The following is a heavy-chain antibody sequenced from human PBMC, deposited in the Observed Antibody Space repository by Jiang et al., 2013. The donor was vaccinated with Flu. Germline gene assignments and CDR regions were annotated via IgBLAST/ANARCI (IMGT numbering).Heavy chain of an antibody. D-gene: IGHD3-10*01. CDR3: ARDLPHYGSRYFDL. J-gene: IGHJ2*01. V-gene: IGHV3-48*03. Sequence: QLVESGGGLVQPGGSLRLSCAASGITFSSYEMNWVRQAPGKGLEWVSYISSSGSTIYYADSVKGRFTISRDNAKNSLYLQMNSLRAEDTAVYYCARDLPHYGSRYFDLWGRGTLVTVSS. CDR2: ISSSGSTI. CDR1: GITFSSYE.